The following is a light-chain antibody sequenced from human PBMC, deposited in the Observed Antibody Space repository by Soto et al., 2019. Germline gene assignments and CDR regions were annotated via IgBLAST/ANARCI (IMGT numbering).Light chain of an antibody. CDR2: GAS. J-gene: IGKJ4*01. Sequence: RVRTKSHVTLSVSPGERAALTCRASQSVRDNLAWYQQKPGQAPRLLFYGASTRATDIPARFSGSGSGTEFTLTISSLRSEDFSVLFCQQYKNRPQTVGGGTKVDIK. CDR3: QQYKNRPQT. V-gene: IGKV3D-15*01. CDR1: QSVRDN.